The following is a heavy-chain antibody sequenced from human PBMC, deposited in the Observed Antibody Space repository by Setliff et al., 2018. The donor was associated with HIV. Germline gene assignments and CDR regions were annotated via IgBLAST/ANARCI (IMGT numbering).Heavy chain of an antibody. CDR3: ARGTDSSSWYYFDY. V-gene: IGHV4-59*08. CDR2: IYYSGTT. Sequence: PSETLSLTCAVSGGSVSNYYWSWIRQPPGKGLEWIGYIYYSGTTNYNPSLKSRVTMSVDTSRNQFSLKLSSVTAADTAVYYCARGTDSSSWYYFDYWGQGTLVTVSS. CDR1: GGSVSNYY. J-gene: IGHJ4*02. D-gene: IGHD6-13*01.